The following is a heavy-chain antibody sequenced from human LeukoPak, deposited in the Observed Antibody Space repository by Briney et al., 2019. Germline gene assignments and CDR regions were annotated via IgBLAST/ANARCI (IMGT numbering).Heavy chain of an antibody. V-gene: IGHV3-30-3*01. CDR1: GFTFSSYA. D-gene: IGHD3-10*01. CDR3: ARDSPLITMVRGMS. CDR2: ISYDGSNK. Sequence: GRSLRLSCAASGFTFSSYAMHWVRQAPGKGLEWVAVISYDGSNKYYADSVKGRFTISRDNSKNTLYLQMNSLRAEDTAVYYCARDSPLITMVRGMSWGQGTLVTVSS. J-gene: IGHJ5*02.